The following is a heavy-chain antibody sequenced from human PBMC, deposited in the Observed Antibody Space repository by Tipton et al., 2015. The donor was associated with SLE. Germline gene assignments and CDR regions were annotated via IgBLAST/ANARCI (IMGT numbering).Heavy chain of an antibody. V-gene: IGHV4-61*01. CDR2: IYYSGNA. Sequence: LRLSCTVSGGSISSSSYYWNWIRQPPGKGLEWIGYIYYSGNANCNPSLKSRVTISLDTSKNQFSLKLSSVTAADTAVYYCARPSSTSWYAAFDIWGQGTMVAVSS. D-gene: IGHD6-13*01. J-gene: IGHJ3*02. CDR1: GGSISSSSYY. CDR3: ARPSSTSWYAAFDI.